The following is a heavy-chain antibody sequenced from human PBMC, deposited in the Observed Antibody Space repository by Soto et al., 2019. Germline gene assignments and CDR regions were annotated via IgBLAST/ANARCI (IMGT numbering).Heavy chain of an antibody. V-gene: IGHV3-11*01. J-gene: IGHJ4*02. CDR3: ARVQGSDTAMVTNGPFDY. CDR2: ISSSGSTI. D-gene: IGHD5-18*01. Sequence: GGSLRLSCAASGFTFSDYYMSWIRQAPGKGLEWVSYISSSGSTIYYADSVKGRFTISRDNAKNSLYLQMNSLRAEDTAVYYCARVQGSDTAMVTNGPFDYWGQGTLVTVSS. CDR1: GFTFSDYY.